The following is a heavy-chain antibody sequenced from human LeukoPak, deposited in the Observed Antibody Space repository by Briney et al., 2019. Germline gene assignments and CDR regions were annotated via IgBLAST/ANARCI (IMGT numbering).Heavy chain of an antibody. CDR2: INSDGSST. J-gene: IGHJ1*01. V-gene: IGHV3-74*01. CDR1: GFTFSSYG. CDR3: PQADFQH. Sequence: GGSLRLSCAASGFTFSSYGMHWVRQAPGKGLVWVSHINSDGSSTSYADSVKGRFTISRDNAKNIVYLQMNSLRVEDTAIYYCPQADFQHWGQGTLVTVSS.